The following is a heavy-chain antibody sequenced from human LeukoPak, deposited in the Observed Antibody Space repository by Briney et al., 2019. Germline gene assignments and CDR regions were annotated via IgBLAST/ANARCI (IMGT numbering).Heavy chain of an antibody. V-gene: IGHV3-21*01. J-gene: IGHJ4*02. CDR2: ISSSSGYI. CDR3: ARDHWTFDY. Sequence: GGSLRLSCAASGFTFSSYSMNWVRQAPGKGLEWVSSISSSSGYIYYADSVKGRFTISRDNAKNSLFLQMNSLRAEDTAVYYCARDHWTFDYWGQGTLVTVSS. D-gene: IGHD1-1*01. CDR1: GFTFSSYS.